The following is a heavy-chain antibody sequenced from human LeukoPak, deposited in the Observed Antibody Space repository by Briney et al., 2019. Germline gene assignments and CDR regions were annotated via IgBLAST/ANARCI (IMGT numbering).Heavy chain of an antibody. CDR3: AAFRIAAAGTLGRLDY. D-gene: IGHD6-13*01. CDR1: GGSFSGYY. V-gene: IGHV4-34*01. Sequence: SVTLSLTCAVYGGSFSGYYWSWIRQPPGKGLEWIGEINHSGSTNYNPSLKSRVTISVDTSKNQFSLKLSSVTAADTAVYYCAAFRIAAAGTLGRLDYWGQGTLVTVSS. CDR2: INHSGST. J-gene: IGHJ4*02.